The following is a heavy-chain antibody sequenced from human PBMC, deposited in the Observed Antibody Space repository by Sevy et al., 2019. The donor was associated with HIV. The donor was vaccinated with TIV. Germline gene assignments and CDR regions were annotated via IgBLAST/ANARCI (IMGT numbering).Heavy chain of an antibody. CDR1: GFTISSYA. CDR2: ISGSGGST. V-gene: IGHV3-23*01. J-gene: IGHJ4*02. CDR3: AKDNTTSSWFPYFDY. D-gene: IGHD6-13*01. Sequence: GGSLRLSCAASGFTISSYAMSWVRQAPGKGLEWVSAISGSGGSTYYADSVKGRFTISRDNSKNTLYLQMNSLRAEDTAVYYCAKDNTTSSWFPYFDYWGQGTLVTVSS.